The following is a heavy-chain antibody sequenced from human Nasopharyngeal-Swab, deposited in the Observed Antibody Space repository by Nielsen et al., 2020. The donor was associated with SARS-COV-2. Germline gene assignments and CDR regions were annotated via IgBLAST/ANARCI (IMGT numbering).Heavy chain of an antibody. CDR2: IYYSGST. D-gene: IGHD2-21*01. J-gene: IGHJ6*02. V-gene: IGHV4-39*07. Sequence: RQAPGKGLEWTGGIYYSGSTYYNPSLKSRVTISVDTSKNQFSLKLSSVTAADTAVYYCARDTGCGGDCPKEVNSYGMDVWGQGTTVTVSS. CDR3: ARDTGCGGDCPKEVNSYGMDV.